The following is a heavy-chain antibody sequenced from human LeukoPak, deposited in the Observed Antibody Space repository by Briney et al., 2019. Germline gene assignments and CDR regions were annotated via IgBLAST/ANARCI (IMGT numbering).Heavy chain of an antibody. V-gene: IGHV3-48*01. CDR3: ARGVTIFGVAANWFDP. Sequence: GGSLRLSCAASGFTFSSYSMNWVRQAPGKGLEWVSYISSSSSTIYYADSVKGRFTISRDNAKNSLYLQMNSLRAEDTAVYYCARGVTIFGVAANWFDPWGQGTLVTVSS. CDR2: ISSSSSTI. CDR1: GFTFSSYS. D-gene: IGHD3-3*01. J-gene: IGHJ5*02.